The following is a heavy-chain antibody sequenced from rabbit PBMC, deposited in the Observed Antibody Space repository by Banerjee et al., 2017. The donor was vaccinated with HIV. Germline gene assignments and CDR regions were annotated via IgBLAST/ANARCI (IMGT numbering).Heavy chain of an antibody. CDR3: ARLGDYSLKL. CDR2: INTGSSGNI. V-gene: IGHV1S45*01. D-gene: IGHD2-1*01. Sequence: EESGGGLVQPEGSLTLTCKASGLDFSSSYWICWVRQAPGKGLEWIACINTGSSGNIWYANWAKGRFTISKTSSTTVTLQLNSLTVADTATYFCARLGDYSLKLWGPGTLVTVS. CDR1: GLDFSSSYW. J-gene: IGHJ4*01.